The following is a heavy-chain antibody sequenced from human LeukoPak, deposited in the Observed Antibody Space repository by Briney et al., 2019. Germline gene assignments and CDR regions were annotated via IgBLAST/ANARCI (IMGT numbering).Heavy chain of an antibody. V-gene: IGHV1-46*01. Sequence: ASVKVSCKASGYTFTSYHMHWVRQAPGQGVEWMGIINPSGGSTSYAQKFQGRVTVTRDTSTSTVYMELSSLRSEDTAVYYCARELSPSGNDDCWGQGTLVTVSS. J-gene: IGHJ4*02. CDR1: GYTFTSYH. CDR2: INPSGGST. D-gene: IGHD1-1*01. CDR3: ARELSPSGNDDC.